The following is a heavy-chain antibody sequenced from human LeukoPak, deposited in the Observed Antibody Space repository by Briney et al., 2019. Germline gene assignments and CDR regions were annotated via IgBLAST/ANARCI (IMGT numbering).Heavy chain of an antibody. J-gene: IGHJ4*02. V-gene: IGHV4-34*01. D-gene: IGHD6-13*01. CDR3: ASSDPFSSTWNPAYSFDY. CDR2: INQSGRT. CDR1: GGSFSAYY. Sequence: SETLSLTCAVYGGSFSAYYWSWIRQPPGEGLEWIGDINQSGRTNYNPSLKSRVIISVDTSKNQFSLTLLSVTAADTAVYYCASSDPFSSTWNPAYSFDYWDQGTLDTVSS.